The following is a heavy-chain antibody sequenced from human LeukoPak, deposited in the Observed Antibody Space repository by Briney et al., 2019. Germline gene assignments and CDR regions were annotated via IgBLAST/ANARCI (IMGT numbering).Heavy chain of an antibody. Sequence: PGGSLRLSCAASGFTFSSYSMNWVRQAPGKGLEWVSYISSSSSTIYYADSVKGRFTISRDNSKNTLYLQMNSLRAEDTAVYYCAKDPLGLRLLWFGELFDYWGQGTLVTVSS. D-gene: IGHD3-10*01. V-gene: IGHV3-48*01. CDR2: ISSSSSTI. J-gene: IGHJ4*02. CDR1: GFTFSSYS. CDR3: AKDPLGLRLLWFGELFDY.